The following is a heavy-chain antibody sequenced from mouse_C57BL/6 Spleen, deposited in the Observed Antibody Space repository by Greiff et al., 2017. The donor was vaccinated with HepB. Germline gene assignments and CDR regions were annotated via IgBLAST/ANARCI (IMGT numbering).Heavy chain of an antibody. CDR1: GYSITSGYD. D-gene: IGHD2-4*01. Sequence: EVKLQESGPGMVKPSQSLSLTCTVTGYSITSGYDWHWIRHFPGNKLEWMGYISYSGSTNYNPSLKSRISITHDTSKNHFFLKLNSVTTEDTATYYCARVHDLGYFDYWGQGTTLTVSS. J-gene: IGHJ2*01. V-gene: IGHV3-1*01. CDR2: ISYSGST. CDR3: ARVHDLGYFDY.